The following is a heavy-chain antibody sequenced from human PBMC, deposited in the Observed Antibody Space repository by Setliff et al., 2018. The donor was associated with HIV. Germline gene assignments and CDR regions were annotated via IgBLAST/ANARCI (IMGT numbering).Heavy chain of an antibody. CDR1: GFTFSSYT. CDR2: ISSSGSSI. D-gene: IGHD3-22*01. Sequence: GGSLRLSCAASGFTFSSYTMNWVRQAPGKGLEWISYISSSGSSIYLANSVKGRFIISRDNAKNALYLQMNGLRAEDTAVYYCARDWGEHYDSSGFSSWGQGTLVTVSS. V-gene: IGHV3-48*04. J-gene: IGHJ5*02. CDR3: ARDWGEHYDSSGFSS.